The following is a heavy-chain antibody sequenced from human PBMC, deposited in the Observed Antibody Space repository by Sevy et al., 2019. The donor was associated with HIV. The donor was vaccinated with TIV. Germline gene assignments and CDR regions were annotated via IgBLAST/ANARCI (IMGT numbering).Heavy chain of an antibody. CDR1: GFTFSSYA. CDR3: ARDRKDCSSTSCYTESYYYYYYGMDV. D-gene: IGHD2-2*02. CDR2: ISYDGSNK. J-gene: IGHJ6*02. V-gene: IGHV3-30*04. Sequence: GGSLRLSCAASGFTFSSYAMHWVRQAPGKGLEWVAVISYDGSNKYYADSVKGRFTISRDNSKNTLYLQMNSLRAEDRAVYYCARDRKDCSSTSCYTESYYYYYYGMDVWGQGTTVTVSS.